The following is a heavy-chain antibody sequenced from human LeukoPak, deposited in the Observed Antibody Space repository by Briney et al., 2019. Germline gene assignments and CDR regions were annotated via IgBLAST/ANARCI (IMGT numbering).Heavy chain of an antibody. D-gene: IGHD3-16*02. CDR1: GGSITTYY. CDR3: ARVAFGGVIAALFDY. V-gene: IGHV4-59*06. CDR2: IYYSGST. Sequence: SETLSLTCTVSGGSITTYYWNWIRQHPGKGLEWIGYIYYSGSTYYNPSLKSRVTISVDTSKNQFSLKLSSVTAADTAVYYCARVAFGGVIAALFDYWGQGTLVTVSS. J-gene: IGHJ4*02.